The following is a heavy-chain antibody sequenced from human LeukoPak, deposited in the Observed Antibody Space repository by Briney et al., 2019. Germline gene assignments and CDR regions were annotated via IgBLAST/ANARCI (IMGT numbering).Heavy chain of an antibody. CDR3: ARANSYDSSGYYDAFDI. D-gene: IGHD3-22*01. CDR2: ISYDGSNK. Sequence: TGRSLRLSCAASGFTFSSYGMHWVRQAPGKGLEWVAVISYDGSNKYYADSVKGRFTISRDNSKNTLYLQMNSLRAEDTAVYYCARANSYDSSGYYDAFDIWGQGTMVTVSS. CDR1: GFTFSSYG. V-gene: IGHV3-30*03. J-gene: IGHJ3*02.